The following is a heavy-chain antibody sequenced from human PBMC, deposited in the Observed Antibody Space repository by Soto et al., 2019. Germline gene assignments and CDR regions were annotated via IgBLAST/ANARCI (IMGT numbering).Heavy chain of an antibody. CDR3: AGGTKSVVTPY. D-gene: IGHD2-21*02. CDR2: INHSGST. CDR1: GGSFSGYY. J-gene: IGHJ4*02. V-gene: IGHV4-34*01. Sequence: NPSETLSLTCAVYGGSFSGYYWSWIRQPPGKGLEWIGEINHSGSTNYNPSLKSRVTISVDTSKNQFSLKLSSVTAADTAVYYCAGGTKSVVTPYWDQGTLVTVSS.